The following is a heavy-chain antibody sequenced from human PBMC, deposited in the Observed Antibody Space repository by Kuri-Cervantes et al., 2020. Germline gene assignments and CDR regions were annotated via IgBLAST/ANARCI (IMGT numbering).Heavy chain of an antibody. CDR3: VRAYSSYVYGMDV. J-gene: IGHJ6*02. D-gene: IGHD4-11*01. Sequence: ASVKVSCKASGYAFINHGITWVRQAPGQGLEWMGWISIYNGHTNYAQKFQDRVTMTTDTSTSTAYMELTSLTSDDTAVYYCVRAYSSYVYGMDVWGQGTTVTVSS. CDR1: GYAFINHG. CDR2: ISIYNGHT. V-gene: IGHV1-18*01.